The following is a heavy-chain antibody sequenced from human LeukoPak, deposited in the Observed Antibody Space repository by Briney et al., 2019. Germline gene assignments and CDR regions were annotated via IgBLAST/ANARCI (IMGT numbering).Heavy chain of an antibody. D-gene: IGHD3-3*01. V-gene: IGHV4-61*02. CDR2: IYTSGST. CDR1: GGSISSGSYY. Sequence: PSETLSLTCTVSGGSISSGSYYWSWIRKPAGKGLEWIGRIYTSGSTNYNPSLKSRVTISVGTSKNQFSLKLSSVTAADTAVYYCARVRNYDFWSGNSPYYYYGMDVRGQGTTVTVSS. CDR3: ARVRNYDFWSGNSPYYYYGMDV. J-gene: IGHJ6*02.